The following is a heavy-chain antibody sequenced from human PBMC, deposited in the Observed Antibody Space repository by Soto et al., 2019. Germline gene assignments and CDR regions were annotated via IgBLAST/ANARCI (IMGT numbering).Heavy chain of an antibody. CDR2: VIPLYNTS. J-gene: IGHJ4*02. D-gene: IGHD4-17*01. V-gene: IGHV1-69*01. Sequence: QVQLEQSGPEVKRPGTSVKVSCKASGGTFGRFSVSWVRQAPGQGLEWIGGVIPLYNTSNFSLKFQGRVAISADESTSTVFMELRSLRSEDTALYYCARGDEMTAVTIFEYWGQGTLVTVSS. CDR1: GGTFGRFS. CDR3: ARGDEMTAVTIFEY.